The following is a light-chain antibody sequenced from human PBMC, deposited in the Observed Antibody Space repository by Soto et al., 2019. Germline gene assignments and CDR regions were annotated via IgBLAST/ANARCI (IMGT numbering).Light chain of an antibody. CDR2: EVS. J-gene: IGLJ1*01. CDR1: TNDVGGYNY. Sequence: QSVLAQPASVSGSPGQSITISCTGTTNDVGGYNYVSRYQQHPGKAPKLLIFEVSSRPSGVSNRFSGSKSGNTASLTISALQAEDEADYFCNSYTSSTSRPYVFGTGTKVTVL. V-gene: IGLV2-14*01. CDR3: NSYTSSTSRPYV.